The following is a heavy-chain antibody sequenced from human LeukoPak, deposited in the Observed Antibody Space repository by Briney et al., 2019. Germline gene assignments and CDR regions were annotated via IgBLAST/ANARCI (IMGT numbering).Heavy chain of an antibody. D-gene: IGHD2-21*01. V-gene: IGHV3-23*01. CDR2: ISDGGPNT. CDR1: GLTFSTYA. J-gene: IGHJ4*02. CDR3: AIGFLGGADQYFDS. Sequence: GGSLRLSCAASGLTFSTYAMNWVRQAPAKGLEWVSTISDGGPNTDYADSEKDRFTISRDNSKNTLYLQMNGLRAEDTAVYFCAIGFLGGADQYFDSWGQGTLVTVSS.